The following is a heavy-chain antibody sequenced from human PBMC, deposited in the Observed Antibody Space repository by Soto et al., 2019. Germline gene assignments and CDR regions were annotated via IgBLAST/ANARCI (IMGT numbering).Heavy chain of an antibody. D-gene: IGHD4-17*01. CDR3: ARGGSYGDFFDY. V-gene: IGHV4-59*01. CDR1: GGSMSSNY. J-gene: IGHJ4*02. Sequence: NPSETLSLTCTVSGGSMSSNYWTWIRQSPGKGLEWTGYIYYTGSTKYNPSLKSRVTISLDTSKNQFSLRLTSVTSADTAVYYCARGGSYGDFFDYWGQGAQVTVSS. CDR2: IYYTGST.